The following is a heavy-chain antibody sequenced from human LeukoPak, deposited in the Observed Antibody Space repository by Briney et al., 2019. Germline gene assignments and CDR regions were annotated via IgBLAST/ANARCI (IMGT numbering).Heavy chain of an antibody. Sequence: GGSRRLSCSASGFIFRNYGMYWVRQAPGKGLEFVSAISSDGDNTFYADSVKGRFTISRDNSKNTLYLQTSSLRGEDTAVYYCVRVNDYGDRNLYYFGYWGQGTLVTVSS. CDR3: VRVNDYGDRNLYYFGY. D-gene: IGHD4-17*01. CDR1: GFIFRNYG. V-gene: IGHV3-64D*06. CDR2: ISSDGDNT. J-gene: IGHJ4*02.